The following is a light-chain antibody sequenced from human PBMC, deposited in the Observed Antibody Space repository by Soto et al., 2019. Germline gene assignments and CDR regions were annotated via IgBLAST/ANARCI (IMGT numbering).Light chain of an antibody. J-gene: IGKJ4*01. CDR1: ESVRVNS. Sequence: NVLTQSPGTLSFSPGETLTLSCRASESVRVNSFAWYHQRPGQAPRLLIHGASNRATGVPERFRGSGSGKDFTLTISRLEPEDFGVYFCQQYGRAPVTLGGGMKVELX. CDR3: QQYGRAPVT. V-gene: IGKV3-20*01. CDR2: GAS.